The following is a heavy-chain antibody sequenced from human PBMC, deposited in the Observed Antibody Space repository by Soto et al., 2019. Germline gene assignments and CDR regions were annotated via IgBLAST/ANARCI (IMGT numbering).Heavy chain of an antibody. CDR1: GFAFSSYW. CDR3: ARGFYGVDV. V-gene: IGHV3-74*01. CDR2: INGDGSST. Sequence: PGGSLRLSCAASGFAFSSYWMHWVRQAPGKGLVRVSYINGDGSSTNYADSVKGRFTISRDNAKNTLYLQMDSLRAEVTAVYYCARGFYGVDVWGPGTTVTVSS. J-gene: IGHJ6*02.